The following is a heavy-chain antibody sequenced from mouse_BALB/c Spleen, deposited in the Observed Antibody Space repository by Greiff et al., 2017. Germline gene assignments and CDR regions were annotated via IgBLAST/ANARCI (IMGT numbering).Heavy chain of an antibody. CDR1: GYTFTDYA. CDR3: ARADYGNGDY. D-gene: IGHD2-1*01. J-gene: IGHJ4*01. Sequence: QVQLQQSGAELVRPGVSVKISCKGSGYTFTDYAMHWVKQSHAKSLEWIGVISTYYGDASYNQKFKGKATMTVDKSSSTAYMELARLTSEDSAIYYCARADYGNGDYWGQGTSVTVSS. V-gene: IGHV1S137*01. CDR2: ISTYYGDA.